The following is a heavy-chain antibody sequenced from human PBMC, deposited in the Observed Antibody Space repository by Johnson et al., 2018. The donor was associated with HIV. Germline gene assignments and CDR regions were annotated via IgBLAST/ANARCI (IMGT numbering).Heavy chain of an antibody. CDR2: SGGSAGT. V-gene: IGHV3-66*03. CDR1: GFTVSSNY. J-gene: IGHJ3*02. Sequence: EVQLVESGGGLIQPGGSLRLSCAASGFTVSSNYMSWVRQAPGKGLEWIAYISGGSAGTFYADSVEGRFTISRDSSKNTLYLEMNSMRPEDMAVYYCAKIRTSGTGDAFDIWGQGTMVTVSS. D-gene: IGHD1-14*01. CDR3: AKIRTSGTGDAFDI.